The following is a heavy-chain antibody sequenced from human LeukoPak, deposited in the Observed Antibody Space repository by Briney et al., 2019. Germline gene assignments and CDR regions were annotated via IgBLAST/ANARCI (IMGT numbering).Heavy chain of an antibody. CDR1: GGSISSSSYY. CDR3: ARGTMVRGVRDGNWFDP. CDR2: IYYSGST. J-gene: IGHJ5*02. Sequence: SETLSLTCTVSGGSISSSSYYWGWIRQPPGKGLEWIGSIYYSGSTYYNPSLKSRVTISVDTSKNQFSLKLSSVTAADTAVYYCARGTMVRGVRDGNWFDPWGQGTLVTVSS. V-gene: IGHV4-39*01. D-gene: IGHD3-10*01.